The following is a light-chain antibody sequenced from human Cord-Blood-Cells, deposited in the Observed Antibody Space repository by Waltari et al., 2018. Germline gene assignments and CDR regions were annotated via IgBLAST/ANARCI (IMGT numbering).Light chain of an antibody. J-gene: IGLJ1*01. CDR2: EGS. V-gene: IGLV2-23*01. CDR3: CSYAGSSTYV. Sequence: QSALTQPASVSGSPGQSITISCTGTSSHVGSYNLVSWYQQHPGKAPKLMIYEGSKRPSGVSNRFSGSKSGNTASLTISGIQAEDEADYYCCSYAGSSTYVFGTGTKVTVL. CDR1: SSHVGSYNL.